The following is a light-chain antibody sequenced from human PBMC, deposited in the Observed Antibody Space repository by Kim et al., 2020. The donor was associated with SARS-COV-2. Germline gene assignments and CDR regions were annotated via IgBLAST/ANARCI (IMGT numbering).Light chain of an antibody. Sequence: QSVLTQPPSVSGAPGQRVTISCTGSSSNIGAGFAVHWYQQLPGAAPKLLIYNNDNRPSGVPDRFSGSRSGASASLTITGLQAEDEADYVCQSYDDSLGGSVFGGGTQLTVL. V-gene: IGLV1-40*01. CDR3: QSYDDSLGGSV. CDR2: NND. CDR1: SSNIGAGFA. J-gene: IGLJ2*01.